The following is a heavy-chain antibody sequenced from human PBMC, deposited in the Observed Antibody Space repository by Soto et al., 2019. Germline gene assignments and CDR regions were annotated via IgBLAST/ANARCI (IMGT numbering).Heavy chain of an antibody. CDR1: GFSLNTYGEG. CDR3: SHSRNLITEDAQVGDFDY. J-gene: IGHJ4*02. V-gene: IGHV2-5*02. D-gene: IGHD3-10*01. CDR2: IYWDDDA. Sequence: KESGPTQVKPTQTLTLTCRFSGFSLNTYGEGVGWVRQPPGEALEWLALIYWDDDARYSPSLKTRHTITKDTSKNQVVLIMTNMDPVDTATYYCSHSRNLITEDAQVGDFDYWGQGTLVTVSS.